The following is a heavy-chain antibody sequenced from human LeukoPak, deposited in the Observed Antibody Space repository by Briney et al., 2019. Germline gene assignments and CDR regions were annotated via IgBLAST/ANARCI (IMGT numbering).Heavy chain of an antibody. D-gene: IGHD2-8*01. CDR3: ATRGTKYYYYGLDV. CDR1: GGSISSSGYY. Sequence: PSETLSLTCTVSGGSISSSGYYWGWIRQPPGKGLEWIGSIYNSGSTYHNPSLKSRVTISVDTSKNQFSLKLSSVTAADTAVYYCATRGTKYYYYGLDVWGQGTTVTVSS. CDR2: IYNSGST. J-gene: IGHJ6*02. V-gene: IGHV4-39*07.